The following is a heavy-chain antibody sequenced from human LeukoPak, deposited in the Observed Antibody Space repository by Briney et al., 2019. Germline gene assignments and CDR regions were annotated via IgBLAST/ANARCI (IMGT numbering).Heavy chain of an antibody. Sequence: PGGSLRLSCAASGFTFSSYAMSWVRQAPGKGLEWVSAISGSGGSTYCADSVKGRFTISRDNSKNTLYLQMNSLRAEDTAVYYCANGRYGSGSQPTVDLFDYWGQGTLVTVSS. D-gene: IGHD3-10*01. J-gene: IGHJ4*02. CDR3: ANGRYGSGSQPTVDLFDY. V-gene: IGHV3-23*01. CDR1: GFTFSSYA. CDR2: ISGSGGST.